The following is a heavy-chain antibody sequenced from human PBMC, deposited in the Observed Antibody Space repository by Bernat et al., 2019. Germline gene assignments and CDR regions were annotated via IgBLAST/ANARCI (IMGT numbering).Heavy chain of an antibody. CDR2: ISGSGGST. Sequence: VQLVESGGGLVKPGGSLRLSCAASGFTFSDYYMSWIRQAPGKGLEWVSAISGSGGSTYYADSVKGRFTISRDNSKNTLYLQMNSLRAEDTAVYYCAKTRWADIAAADNDYWGQGTLVTVSS. J-gene: IGHJ4*02. CDR1: GFTFSDYY. CDR3: AKTRWADIAAADNDY. D-gene: IGHD6-13*01. V-gene: IGHV3-23*04.